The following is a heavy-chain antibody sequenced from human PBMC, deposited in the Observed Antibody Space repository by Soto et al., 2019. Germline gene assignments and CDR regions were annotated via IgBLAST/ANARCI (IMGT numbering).Heavy chain of an antibody. V-gene: IGHV4-34*01. D-gene: IGHD6-19*01. J-gene: IGHJ6*02. CDR3: AREYSYGWSGESLDV. Sequence: SETLSLTCAVVGDSLRGQSWNWIRQSPGKGLEWIGELDQSGGTNYNPSLKSGAIFSDDTSKNQLSLTLTSVTAADTAVYYCAREYSYGWSGESLDVWGQGTMVTVSS. CDR1: GDSLRGQS. CDR2: LDQSGGT.